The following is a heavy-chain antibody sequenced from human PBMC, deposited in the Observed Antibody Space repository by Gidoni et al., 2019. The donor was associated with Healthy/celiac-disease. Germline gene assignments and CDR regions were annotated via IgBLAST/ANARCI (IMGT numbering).Heavy chain of an antibody. CDR3: ARDKVGSSGWYYVPWDY. Sequence: QVQLVQSGAEVKKPGASGKVSCKASGSPFTGYYMHWVRQAPGQGLEWMGWINPNSGGTNYAQKFQGRVTMTRDTSISTAYMELSRLRSDDTAVYYCARDKVGSSGWYYVPWDYWGQGTLVTVSS. V-gene: IGHV1-2*02. J-gene: IGHJ4*02. CDR2: INPNSGGT. D-gene: IGHD6-19*01. CDR1: GSPFTGYY.